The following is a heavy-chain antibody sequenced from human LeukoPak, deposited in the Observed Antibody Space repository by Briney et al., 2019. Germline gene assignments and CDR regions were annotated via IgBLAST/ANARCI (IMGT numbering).Heavy chain of an antibody. J-gene: IGHJ4*02. CDR3: ASHPYSSGWYVDY. Sequence: PSETLSLTCTVSGGSISSYYWSWIRQPPGKGLEWIGNIYYSGSTYYNPSLKSRVTISVDTSKNQFSLKVNSVTAADTAVYYCASHPYSSGWYVDYWGQGTLVTVSS. CDR1: GGSISSYY. CDR2: IYYSGST. D-gene: IGHD6-19*01. V-gene: IGHV4-59*04.